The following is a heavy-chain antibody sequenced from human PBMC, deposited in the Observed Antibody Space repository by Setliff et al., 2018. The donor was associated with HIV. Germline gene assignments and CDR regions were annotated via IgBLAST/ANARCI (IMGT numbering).Heavy chain of an antibody. D-gene: IGHD2-2*01. V-gene: IGHV4-39*01. CDR3: ARASSDIPGVDSNYFDD. CDR1: GGSISSSSYY. J-gene: IGHJ4*02. Sequence: PSETLSLTCTVSGGSISSSSYYWGWIRQPPGKGLEWIGNIYYSGSTYYNPSLKSRVTISVDTSKNQFSLKLSSVTAADTAVYYCARASSDIPGVDSNYFDDWGQGTLVTAPQ. CDR2: IYYSGST.